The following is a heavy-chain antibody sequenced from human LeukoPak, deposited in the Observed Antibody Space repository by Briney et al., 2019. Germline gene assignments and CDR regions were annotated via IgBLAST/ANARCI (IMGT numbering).Heavy chain of an antibody. CDR1: GGSISSSSYY. CDR3: ARHGDYGDYEWFDP. V-gene: IGHV4-39*01. D-gene: IGHD4-17*01. J-gene: IGHJ5*02. CDR2: IYYSGST. Sequence: PSETLSLTCTVSGGSISSSSYYWGWIRQPPGKGLEWIGSIYYSGSTYYNPSLKSRVTISVDTSKNQFSLKLSSVTAADTAVYYCARHGDYGDYEWFDPWGQGTLVTVSS.